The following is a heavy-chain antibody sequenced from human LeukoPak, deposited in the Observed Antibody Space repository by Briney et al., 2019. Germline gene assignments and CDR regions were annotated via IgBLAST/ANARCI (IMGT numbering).Heavy chain of an antibody. V-gene: IGHV3-7*01. D-gene: IGHD4-17*01. CDR2: IKQDGSAK. CDR1: GFGFSNYW. J-gene: IGHJ4*02. CDR3: ARDPLSPDYGDLDH. Sequence: GGSLRLSCAASGFGFSNYWMSWVRQAPGKGLEWVANIKQDGSAKYYVDSVKGRFTISRDNPKKSLYLQMNSLRVEDTAVYYCARDPLSPDYGDLDHWGQGTLVTVSS.